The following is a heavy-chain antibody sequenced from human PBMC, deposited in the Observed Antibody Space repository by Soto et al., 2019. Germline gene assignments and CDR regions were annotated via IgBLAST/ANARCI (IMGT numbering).Heavy chain of an antibody. CDR2: INAGIGNT. V-gene: IGHV1-3*01. J-gene: IGHJ4*02. D-gene: IGHD6-19*01. Sequence: ASVQVSCKASGYTFTGYAMHWVRQAPGQMFEWMGWINAGIGNTKYSQKFQGRVTITRYTSASTAYMELSSLRFEDTAVYYCARAVAVAADFDYWGQGTLVTVSS. CDR3: ARAVAVAADFDY. CDR1: GYTFTGYA.